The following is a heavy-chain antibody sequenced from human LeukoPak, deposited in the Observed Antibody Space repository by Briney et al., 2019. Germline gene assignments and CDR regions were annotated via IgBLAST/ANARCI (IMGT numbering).Heavy chain of an antibody. Sequence: SETLSLTCSVSGGSFGTFYWSWIRQPAGKGLEWLGRIFSSGNANYNPSLKSRLTMSVDTSKNEFSLRLSPVTAADTAVYYCARWAHSVTYKSWFFDLWGRGTLVTVSS. CDR3: ARWAHSVTYKSWFFDL. CDR2: IFSSGNA. V-gene: IGHV4-4*07. J-gene: IGHJ2*01. D-gene: IGHD5-24*01. CDR1: GGSFGTFY.